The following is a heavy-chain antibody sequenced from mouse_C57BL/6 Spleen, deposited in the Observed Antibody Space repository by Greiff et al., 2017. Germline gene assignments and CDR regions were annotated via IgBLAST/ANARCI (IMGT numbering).Heavy chain of an antibody. Sequence: VQLQQSGPELVKPGASVKISCKASGYTFTDYYMNWVKQSHGKSLEWIGDINPNNGGTSYNQKFKGKATLTVDKSSSTAYMALRSLTSEDSAVYYCATSTGTVFDYWGQGTTLTVSS. D-gene: IGHD4-1*02. CDR3: ATSTGTVFDY. V-gene: IGHV1-26*01. CDR1: GYTFTDYY. J-gene: IGHJ2*01. CDR2: INPNNGGT.